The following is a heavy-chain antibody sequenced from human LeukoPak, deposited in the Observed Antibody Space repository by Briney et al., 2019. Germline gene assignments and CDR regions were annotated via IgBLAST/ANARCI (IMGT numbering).Heavy chain of an antibody. CDR2: IYYSGST. CDR1: GGSISSGGYY. J-gene: IGHJ6*02. CDR3: ARDHIVVVPAAMPGSYYYYYYGMDV. D-gene: IGHD2-2*01. V-gene: IGHV4-31*03. Sequence: SETLSLTCTVSGGSISSGGYYWSWIRQHPGKGLEWIGFIYYSGSTYYNPSLKSRVTISVDTSKNRFSLKLSSVTAADTAVYYCARDHIVVVPAAMPGSYYYYYYGMDVWGQGTTVTVSS.